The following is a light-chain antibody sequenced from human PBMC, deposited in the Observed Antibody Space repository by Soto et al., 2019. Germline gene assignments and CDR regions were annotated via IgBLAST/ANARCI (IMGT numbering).Light chain of an antibody. CDR2: FND. V-gene: IGLV1-44*01. CDR3: SAWDDSLSGPV. Sequence: QSVLTQPPSASGAPGQRVTFSCSGSGSNIGSNTVNWYQQVPGAAPKLLIYFNDQRPSGVPDRFSGSKSGTSVSLAISGLQPDDEADYSCSAWDDSLSGPVFGGGTKLTVL. J-gene: IGLJ3*02. CDR1: GSNIGSNT.